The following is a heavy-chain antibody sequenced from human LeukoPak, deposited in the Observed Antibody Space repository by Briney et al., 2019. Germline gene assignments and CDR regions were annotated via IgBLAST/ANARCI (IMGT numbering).Heavy chain of an antibody. J-gene: IGHJ4*02. Sequence: GGSLRLSCAASGFTFSDYYMSWIRQAPGKGLEWVSYISSSGSTIYYADSVKGRFTISRDSAKNSLYLQMNSLRAEDTAVYYCARAVDIVVVVAATYYFDYWGQGTLVTVSS. D-gene: IGHD2-15*01. CDR1: GFTFSDYY. V-gene: IGHV3-11*01. CDR2: ISSSGSTI. CDR3: ARAVDIVVVVAATYYFDY.